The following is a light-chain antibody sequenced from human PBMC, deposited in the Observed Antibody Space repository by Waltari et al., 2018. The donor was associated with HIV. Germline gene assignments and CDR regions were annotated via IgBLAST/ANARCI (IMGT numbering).Light chain of an antibody. V-gene: IGLV2-14*01. CDR3: TSSMPGGALL. CDR1: TADILNHHS. J-gene: IGLJ3*02. Sequence: QSALTQPASVSGSPGQTITISCSTSTADILNHHSISWFRNPPIEAPHLLLLHAYIRPSGSPFRFAGSKTDTTASLTISGLQFEDEGDYYCTSSMPGGALLFGGGTKVTVL. CDR2: HAY.